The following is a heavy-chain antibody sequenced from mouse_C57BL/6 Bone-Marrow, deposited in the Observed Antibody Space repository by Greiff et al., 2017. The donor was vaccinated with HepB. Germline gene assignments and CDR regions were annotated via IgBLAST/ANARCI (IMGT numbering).Heavy chain of an antibody. CDR3: ARRSYGSSYFDY. D-gene: IGHD1-1*01. CDR2: IDPSDSYT. J-gene: IGHJ2*01. CDR1: GYTFTSYW. V-gene: IGHV1-59*01. Sequence: QVQLQQPGAELVRPGTSVKLSCKASGYTFTSYWMHWVKQRPGQGLEWIGVIDPSDSYTNYNQKFKGKATLTVDTSSSTAYMQLSSLTSEDSAVYYGARRSYGSSYFDYWGQGTTLTVSS.